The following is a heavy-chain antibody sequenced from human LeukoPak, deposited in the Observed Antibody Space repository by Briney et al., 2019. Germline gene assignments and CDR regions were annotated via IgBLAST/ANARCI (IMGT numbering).Heavy chain of an antibody. Sequence: GGSLRLSCAASGFTFSSYGMHWVRQAPGKWLEWVAYLRNDGKTNSYIDSVKGRFTVSRDSSKNTLFLQLNSLRADDTALYYCAKDQLSGATSSGSFDSWGLGTLVAVSS. CDR1: GFTFSSYG. CDR2: LRNDGKTN. CDR3: AKDQLSGATSSGSFDS. D-gene: IGHD6-6*01. V-gene: IGHV3-30*02. J-gene: IGHJ4*02.